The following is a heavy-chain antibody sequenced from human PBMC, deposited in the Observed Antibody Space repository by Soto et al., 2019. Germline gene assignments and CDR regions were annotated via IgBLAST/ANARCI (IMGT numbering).Heavy chain of an antibody. CDR2: IYYRGST. Sequence: SETLSLTCTVSGGSISSSSYYWGWIRQPPGKGLEWIGSIYYRGSTYYNPSLKSRVTISVDTSKNQFSLKLSSVTAADTAVYYCARHFFVGYCSGGSCRRYFQHWGQGTLVTVSS. V-gene: IGHV4-39*01. CDR3: ARHFFVGYCSGGSCRRYFQH. J-gene: IGHJ1*01. CDR1: GGSISSSSYY. D-gene: IGHD2-15*01.